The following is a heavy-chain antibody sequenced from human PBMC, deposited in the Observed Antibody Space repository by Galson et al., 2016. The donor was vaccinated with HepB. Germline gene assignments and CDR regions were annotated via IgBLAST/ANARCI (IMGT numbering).Heavy chain of an antibody. CDR3: AKGYKVTAWDN. CDR1: GLTFSSCA. Sequence: SLRLSCAASGLTFSSCAMYWVRQAPGKGLEWVSAVSGSGTNTYHANSVKGRFTVSRDNSKNTLYLQMNSLRAEDTAVYYCAKGYKVTAWDNWGQGTLVAVSS. V-gene: IGHV3-23*01. J-gene: IGHJ4*02. D-gene: IGHD1-14*01. CDR2: VSGSGTNT.